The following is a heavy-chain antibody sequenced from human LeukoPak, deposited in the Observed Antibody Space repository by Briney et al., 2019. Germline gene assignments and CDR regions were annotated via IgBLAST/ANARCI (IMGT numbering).Heavy chain of an antibody. V-gene: IGHV4-31*03. Sequence: SETLSLTCTVSADSISSGGHYWGWIRQHPGKGLESIGFIHHSGSTNHNPSLKGRVVISVDASKNQFSLRLSSVTAADTAVYYCARGGNRFGGFYFDYWGQGTLVTVSS. CDR3: ARGGNRFGGFYFDY. J-gene: IGHJ4*02. D-gene: IGHD3-10*01. CDR2: IHHSGST. CDR1: ADSISSGGHY.